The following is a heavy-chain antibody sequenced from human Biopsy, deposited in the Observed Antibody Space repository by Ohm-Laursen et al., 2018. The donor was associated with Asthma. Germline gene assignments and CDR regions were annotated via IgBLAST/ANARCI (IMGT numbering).Heavy chain of an antibody. CDR3: ARKAGSCISRTCYSLDS. CDR1: GGTFNTYV. V-gene: IGHV1-69*13. CDR2: INSVFGTT. Sequence: AASVKVSCKSLGGTFNTYVIGWVRQAPGQGLEWMGGINSVFGTTTYPQKFQDRVTITADDSTSTVYMELSSLSSEDTAVYYCARKAGSCISRTCYSLDSWGQGTLVTVSS. J-gene: IGHJ4*02. D-gene: IGHD2-2*01.